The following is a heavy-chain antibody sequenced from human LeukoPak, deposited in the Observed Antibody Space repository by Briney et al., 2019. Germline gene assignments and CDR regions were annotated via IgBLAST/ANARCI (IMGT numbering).Heavy chain of an antibody. J-gene: IGHJ2*01. CDR2: IYYSGST. V-gene: IGHV4-31*03. CDR1: GGSISSGGYY. CDR3: ARVGGFGNWYFDL. Sequence: TSETLSLTCTVSGGSISSGGYYWSWIRQHPGKGLEWIGYIYYSGSTYCNPSLKSRVTISVDTSKNQFSLKLSSVTAADTAVYYCARVGGFGNWYFDLWGRGTLVTVSS. D-gene: IGHD3-10*01.